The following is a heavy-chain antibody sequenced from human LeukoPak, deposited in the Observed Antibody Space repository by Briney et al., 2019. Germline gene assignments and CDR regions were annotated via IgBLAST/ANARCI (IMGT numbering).Heavy chain of an antibody. CDR1: GFTVSSNY. D-gene: IGHD2-21*01. Sequence: GGSLRLSCAASGFTVSSNYMSWVRQAPGKGLEWVSVIYSGGSTYYADSVKGRLTISRDNSKNMLYLQMNSLRAEDTAVYYCAGLWGSGTSPFDYWGQGSLVTVSS. J-gene: IGHJ4*02. V-gene: IGHV3-53*01. CDR2: IYSGGST. CDR3: AGLWGSGTSPFDY.